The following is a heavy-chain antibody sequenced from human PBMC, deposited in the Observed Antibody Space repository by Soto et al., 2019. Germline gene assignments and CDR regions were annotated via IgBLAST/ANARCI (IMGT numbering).Heavy chain of an antibody. D-gene: IGHD1-26*01. J-gene: IGHJ6*02. CDR1: GYTFTCYG. CDR3: ARGWELVHYYYGMDV. Sequence: ASVKVSCKASGYTFTCYGISWVRQAPGQGLEWMGWISAYNGNTNYAQKLQGRVTMTTDTSTSTAYMELRSLRSDDTAVYYCARGWELVHYYYGMDVWGQGTTVTVSS. CDR2: ISAYNGNT. V-gene: IGHV1-18*04.